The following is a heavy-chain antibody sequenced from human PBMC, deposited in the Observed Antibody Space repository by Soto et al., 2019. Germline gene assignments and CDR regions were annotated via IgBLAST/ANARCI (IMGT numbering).Heavy chain of an antibody. CDR2: INAGNGNT. J-gene: IGHJ4*02. V-gene: IGHV1-3*01. Sequence: VASVNVSCKASRYTYTGYAMHWVRQAPGQRLEWMGWINAGNGNTKYSQKFQGRVTITRDTSASTAYLELSSLRSEDTAVYYCAREWQSFECWAQGTLVRVSP. CDR3: AREWQSFEC. D-gene: IGHD5-12*01. CDR1: RYTYTGYA.